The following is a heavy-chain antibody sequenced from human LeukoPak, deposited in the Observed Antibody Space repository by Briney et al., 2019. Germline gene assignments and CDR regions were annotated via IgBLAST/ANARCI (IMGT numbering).Heavy chain of an antibody. J-gene: IGHJ4*02. CDR2: INPNSGGT. Sequence: ASVKVSCKASGYTFTGYYMQWVRQAPGQGLEWMGWINPNSGGTNYAQKFQGRVIMTRDTSISTAYMELSRLRSDDTAVYYCARDLSALGMANYYFVFWGQGTLVTVSS. CDR1: GYTFTGYY. V-gene: IGHV1-2*02. D-gene: IGHD7-27*01. CDR3: ARDLSALGMANYYFVF.